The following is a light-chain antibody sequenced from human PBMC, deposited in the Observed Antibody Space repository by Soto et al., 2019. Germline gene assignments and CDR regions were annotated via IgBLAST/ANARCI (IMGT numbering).Light chain of an antibody. CDR3: QKYNTYWT. Sequence: DIQMTQFPSTLSASVGDRVTITCRASQSIRNWLAWYQQQPGKAPKLLIYDASSLESGVPSRFSGSGSGTEFTLTISSLQPDDFATYYCQKYNTYWTFGQGTKVDTK. CDR2: DAS. J-gene: IGKJ1*01. CDR1: QSIRNW. V-gene: IGKV1-5*01.